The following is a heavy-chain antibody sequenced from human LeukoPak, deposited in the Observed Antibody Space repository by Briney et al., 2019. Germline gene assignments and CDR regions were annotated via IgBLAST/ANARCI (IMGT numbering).Heavy chain of an antibody. J-gene: IGHJ4*02. CDR1: GFGFRGKG. Sequence: GGSLRLSCAAAGFGFRGKGMAWVRQGPGAWLEWVSGCGGGSDTYYADSVKGLFTISRDDSKNTLYLQMNNLRAEDTALYYCAKDIVRWAFDYWGQGALVTVSP. CDR3: AKDIVRWAFDY. CDR2: CGGGSDT. V-gene: IGHV3-23*01. D-gene: IGHD5-24*01.